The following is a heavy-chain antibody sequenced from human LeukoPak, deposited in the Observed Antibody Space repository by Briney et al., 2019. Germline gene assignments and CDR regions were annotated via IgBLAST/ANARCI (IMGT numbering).Heavy chain of an antibody. CDR2: MNPNSGNT. CDR1: GYTFTSYD. Sequence: ASVKVACKASGYTFTSYDINWVRQATGQGLEWMGWMNPNSGNTGYAQKFQGRVTMTRNNSISTAYMELSSLRSEDTAVYYCARRLVGATSPYYFDYWGQGTLVTVSS. D-gene: IGHD1-26*01. CDR3: ARRLVGATSPYYFDY. V-gene: IGHV1-8*01. J-gene: IGHJ4*02.